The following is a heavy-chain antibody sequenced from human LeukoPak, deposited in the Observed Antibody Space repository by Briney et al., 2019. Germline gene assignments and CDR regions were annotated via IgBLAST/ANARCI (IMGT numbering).Heavy chain of an antibody. CDR1: GFTFSSYS. CDR3: AREFTSSDCGGDC. J-gene: IGHJ4*02. D-gene: IGHD2-21*01. V-gene: IGHV3-21*01. Sequence: PGGSLRLSCAASGFTFSSYSMNWVRQAPGKGLEWVSSISSSSSYIYYADSVKGRFTISRDNAKNSLYLQMNSLRAEDTAVYYCAREFTSSDCGGDCFGQGTLVTVSS. CDR2: ISSSSSYI.